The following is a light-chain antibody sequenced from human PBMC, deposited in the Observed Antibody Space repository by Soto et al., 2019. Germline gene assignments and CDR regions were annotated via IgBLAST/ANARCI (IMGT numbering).Light chain of an antibody. CDR3: QTWGTGIWV. CDR1: SGHSSYA. CDR2: LNSDGSH. V-gene: IGLV4-69*01. Sequence: QSVLTQSPSASASLGASVKLTCTLSSGHSSYAIAWHQQQPEKGPRYLLKLNSDGSHSKGDAIPDRFSGSSSGAERYLTISSIQSEDEADYYCQTWGTGIWVFGGGTKVTV. J-gene: IGLJ3*02.